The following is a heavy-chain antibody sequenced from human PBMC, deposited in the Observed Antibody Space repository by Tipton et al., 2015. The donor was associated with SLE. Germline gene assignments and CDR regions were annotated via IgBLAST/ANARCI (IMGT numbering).Heavy chain of an antibody. CDR2: ISYDGSNK. CDR3: AREAFGARGTYYFDY. V-gene: IGHV3-30-3*01. J-gene: IGHJ4*02. D-gene: IGHD3-16*01. CDR1: GFIFSSYA. Sequence: SLRLSCAASGFIFSSYAMHWVRQAPGKGLEWVAVISYDGSNKDYADSVKGRFTISRDKSNNTLYLQMNSLRAEDTAVYYCAREAFGARGTYYFDYWGQGTLVTVSS.